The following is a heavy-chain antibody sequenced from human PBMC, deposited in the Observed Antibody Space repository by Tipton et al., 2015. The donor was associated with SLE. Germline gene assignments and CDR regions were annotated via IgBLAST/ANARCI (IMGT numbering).Heavy chain of an antibody. J-gene: IGHJ5*02. CDR2: IYTSGST. Sequence: TLSLTCTVSGGSISSGSYYWSWIRQPAGKGLEWIGRIYTSGSTNYNPSLKSRVTISVDTSKNQFSLKLSSVTAADTAVYSCARASLIQLGRGWFDPWGPGTLVTVSS. CDR1: GGSISSGSYY. D-gene: IGHD5-18*01. CDR3: ARASLIQLGRGWFDP. V-gene: IGHV4-61*02.